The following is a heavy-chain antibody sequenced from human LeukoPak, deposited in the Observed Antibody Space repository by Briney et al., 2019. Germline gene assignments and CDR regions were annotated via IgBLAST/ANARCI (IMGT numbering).Heavy chain of an antibody. Sequence: PSETLSLTCTVSGGSISSYYWSWIRQPPGKGLEWINYINCSGSTNYNPSLKSRVTILVDTSKNQFSLKLSSVTPADTAVYYCARVGGYGSRWYLSPYFDYWGQGTLVTVSS. CDR2: INCSGST. CDR1: GGSISSYY. V-gene: IGHV4-59*01. D-gene: IGHD6-13*01. J-gene: IGHJ4*02. CDR3: ARVGGYGSRWYLSPYFDY.